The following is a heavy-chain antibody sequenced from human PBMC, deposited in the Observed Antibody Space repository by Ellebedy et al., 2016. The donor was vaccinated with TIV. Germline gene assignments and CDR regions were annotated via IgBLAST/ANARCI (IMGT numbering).Heavy chain of an antibody. D-gene: IGHD6-13*01. CDR3: AREDTSSWYVPVYQYYGMDA. CDR1: GFTFSSYS. J-gene: IGHJ6*02. V-gene: IGHV3-48*01. Sequence: PGGSLRLSCAASGFTFSSYSMNWVRQAPGKGLEWVSYISSSSSIIYYADSVKGRFTISRDNAKNSLYLQMNSLRAEDTAVYYCAREDTSSWYVPVYQYYGMDAWGQGTTVTVSS. CDR2: ISSSSSII.